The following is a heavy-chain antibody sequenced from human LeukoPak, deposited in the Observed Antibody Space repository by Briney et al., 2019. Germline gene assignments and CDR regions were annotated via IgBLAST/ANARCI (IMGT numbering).Heavy chain of an antibody. J-gene: IGHJ4*02. D-gene: IGHD3-22*01. Sequence: GGSLRLSCAASGFTFSSYGMHWVRQAPGKGLEWVAFIRYDGSNKYYADSVKGRFTISRDNSKNTLYLQMNSLRAEDTAVYYCAKDSTIHLHYYDSSGYYFDYWGQGTLVTVSS. CDR2: IRYDGSNK. V-gene: IGHV3-30*02. CDR3: AKDSTIHLHYYDSSGYYFDY. CDR1: GFTFSSYG.